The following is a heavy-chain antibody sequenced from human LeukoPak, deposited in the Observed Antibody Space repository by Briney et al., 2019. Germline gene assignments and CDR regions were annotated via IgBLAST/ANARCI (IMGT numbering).Heavy chain of an antibody. CDR2: IYYSGST. Sequence: PSQTLSLTCTVSGGSISSGGYYWSWIRQHPGKGLEWIGYIYYSGSTYYNPSLKSRVTISVDTSKNQFSLKLSSVTAADTAVYYCARDLLVGMAPSGFDYWGQGTLVAVCS. V-gene: IGHV4-31*03. J-gene: IGHJ4*02. D-gene: IGHD5-24*01. CDR3: ARDLLVGMAPSGFDY. CDR1: GGSISSGGYY.